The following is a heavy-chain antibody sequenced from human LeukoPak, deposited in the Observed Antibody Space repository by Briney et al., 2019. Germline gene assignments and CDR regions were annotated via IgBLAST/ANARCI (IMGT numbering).Heavy chain of an antibody. J-gene: IGHJ3*02. V-gene: IGHV3-11*01. Sequence: PGGSLRLSCAASGFTFSDYYMSWIRQAPGKGLEWVSHISSSGSTRYYADSVKGRFTISRDKAKNSLYLQMNSLRAEDTAVYYCARTAYYYDSSGYDDAFDIWGQGTMVTVSS. CDR1: GFTFSDYY. D-gene: IGHD3-22*01. CDR3: ARTAYYYDSSGYDDAFDI. CDR2: ISSSGSTR.